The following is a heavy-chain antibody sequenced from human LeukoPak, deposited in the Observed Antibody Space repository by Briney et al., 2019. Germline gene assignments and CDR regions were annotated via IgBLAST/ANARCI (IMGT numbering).Heavy chain of an antibody. CDR1: GGSISSYY. J-gene: IGHJ5*02. D-gene: IGHD3-10*01. V-gene: IGHV4-59*08. CDR3: ARLPRITMVRDPFDP. Sequence: PSETLSLTCTVSGGSISSYYWSWIRQPPGKGLEWIGYIYYSGSTNYNPPLKSRVTISVDTSKNQFSLKLSSVTAADTAVYYCARLPRITMVRDPFDPWGQGTLVTVSS. CDR2: IYYSGST.